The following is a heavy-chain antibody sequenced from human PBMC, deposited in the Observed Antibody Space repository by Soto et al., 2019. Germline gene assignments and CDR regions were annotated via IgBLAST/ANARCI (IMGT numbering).Heavy chain of an antibody. Sequence: SETLSLTCTVSGGSISSYYWSWIRQPPGKGLEWIGYIYYSGSTNYNPSLKSRVTISVDTSKNQFSLKLSSVTAADTAVYYCARLGRVSITMAREFMDVWGQGTTVTVSS. CDR3: ARLGRVSITMAREFMDV. J-gene: IGHJ6*02. CDR1: GGSISSYY. CDR2: IYYSGST. D-gene: IGHD3-10*01. V-gene: IGHV4-59*08.